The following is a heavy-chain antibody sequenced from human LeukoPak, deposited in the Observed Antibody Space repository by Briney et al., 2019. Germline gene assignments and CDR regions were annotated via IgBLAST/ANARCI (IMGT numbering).Heavy chain of an antibody. CDR3: ARDRDTAYLWADY. CDR2: ITTSGSTI. V-gene: IGHV3-48*03. D-gene: IGHD5-18*01. CDR1: GFTFSNHE. Sequence: GGSLRLSCVASGFTFSNHEMNWVRQAPGKGLEWVSYITTSGSTIYYADSVKGRFTISRDNAKNSLYLQMNSLRAEDTAVYYCARDRDTAYLWADYWGQGTLVTVSS. J-gene: IGHJ4*02.